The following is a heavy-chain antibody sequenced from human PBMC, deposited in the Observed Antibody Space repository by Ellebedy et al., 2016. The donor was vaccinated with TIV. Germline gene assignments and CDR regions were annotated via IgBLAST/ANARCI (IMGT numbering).Heavy chain of an antibody. CDR3: PTPDAGGQWPH. J-gene: IGHJ4*02. CDR2: IFPGDSDS. CDR1: GYRFNTYW. V-gene: IGHV5-51*01. Sequence: GESLKISCQGSGYRFNTYWIGWVRQMPGKGLEWMGIIFPGDSDSRYSPSFQGQVTFSADKSINTAYLQWSSLKASDTAMYYCPTPDAGGQWPHWGQGTLVTVSS. D-gene: IGHD6-19*01.